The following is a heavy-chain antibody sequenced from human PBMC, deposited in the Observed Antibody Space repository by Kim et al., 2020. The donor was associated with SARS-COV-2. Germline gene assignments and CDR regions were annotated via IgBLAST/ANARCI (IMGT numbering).Heavy chain of an antibody. Sequence: SETLSLTCTVSGGSISSSSYYWGWIRQPPGKGLEWIGSIYYSGSTYYNPSLKSRVTISVDTSKNQFSLKLSSVTAADTAVYYCASSNLITMIRKGIDYWGQGTLVTVSS. V-gene: IGHV4-39*07. J-gene: IGHJ4*02. CDR1: GGSISSSSYY. CDR2: IYYSGST. CDR3: ASSNLITMIRKGIDY. D-gene: IGHD3-22*01.